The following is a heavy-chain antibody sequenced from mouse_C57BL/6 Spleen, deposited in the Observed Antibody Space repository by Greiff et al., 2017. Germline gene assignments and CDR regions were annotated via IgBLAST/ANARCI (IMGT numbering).Heavy chain of an antibody. V-gene: IGHV3-6*01. J-gene: IGHJ1*03. CDR3: ARPDGYYYWYFDV. CDR1: GYSITSGYY. D-gene: IGHD2-3*01. CDR2: ISYDGSN. Sequence: EVHLVESGPGLVKPSQSLSLTCSVTGYSITSGYYWNWIRQFPGNKLEWMGYISYDGSNNYNPSLKNRISITRDTSKNQFFLKLNSVTTEDTATYYCARPDGYYYWYFDVWGTGTTVTVSS.